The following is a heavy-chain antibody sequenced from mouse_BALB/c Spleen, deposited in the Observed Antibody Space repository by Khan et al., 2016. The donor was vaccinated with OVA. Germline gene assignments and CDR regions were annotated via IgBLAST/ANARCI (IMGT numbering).Heavy chain of an antibody. V-gene: IGHV1-7*01. Sequence: QVQLQQSGAELAKPGASVKMSCKASGYTFTSYWMHWVKQRPGQGLEWIGYINPSTGYTEYNQKFKDKATLTADKSSSTAYMQLSSLTSEDSTVYYCARKIPYFDYWGQGTTLTVSS. CDR2: INPSTGYT. J-gene: IGHJ2*01. CDR3: ARKIPYFDY. CDR1: GYTFTSYW.